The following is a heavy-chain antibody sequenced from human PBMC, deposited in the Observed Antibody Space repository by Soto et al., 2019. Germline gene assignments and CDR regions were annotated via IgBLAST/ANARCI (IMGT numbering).Heavy chain of an antibody. CDR3: ARGGQNYYGSGSYGL. CDR2: IIPVFGTA. CDR1: GGTFSSYA. D-gene: IGHD3-10*01. V-gene: IGHV1-69*01. J-gene: IGHJ4*02. Sequence: QVHLVQSGAEVKKPGSSVKVSCKASGGTFSSYALSWVRQAPGEGLEWMGGIIPVFGTANYAEKFQGRVTISADELTNTAYMELRSLRSEDTAVYYCARGGQNYYGSGSYGLWGQGTLVTVSS.